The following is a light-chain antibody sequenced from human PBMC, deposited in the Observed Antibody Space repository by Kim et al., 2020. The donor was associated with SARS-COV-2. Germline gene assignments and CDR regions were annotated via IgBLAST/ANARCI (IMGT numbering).Light chain of an antibody. CDR1: QSVSSY. V-gene: IGKV3-11*01. J-gene: IGKJ4*01. CDR3: QQHSNRPLT. Sequence: EIVLTQSPATLSLSPGERATLSCRASQSVSSYLAWYQHKPGQAPRLLIYDASNRATGIPARFSGSGSGTDFTLTINSLEPEDFAVYYCQQHSNRPLTFGGATKVNIK. CDR2: DAS.